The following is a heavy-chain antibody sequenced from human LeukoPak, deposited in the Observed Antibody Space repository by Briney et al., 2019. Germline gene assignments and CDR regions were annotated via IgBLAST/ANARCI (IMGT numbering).Heavy chain of an antibody. Sequence: GGSLRLSCAASGFTFSSYSMNWVRQAPGKGLEWVSYISSSSSTIYYADSVKGRFTISRDNAKNSLYLQMNSLRAEDTAVYYCARDTPVTYYDYVWGSYRPYYFDYWGQGTLVTVSS. CDR2: ISSSSSTI. J-gene: IGHJ4*02. D-gene: IGHD3-16*02. CDR3: ARDTPVTYYDYVWGSYRPYYFDY. V-gene: IGHV3-48*01. CDR1: GFTFSSYS.